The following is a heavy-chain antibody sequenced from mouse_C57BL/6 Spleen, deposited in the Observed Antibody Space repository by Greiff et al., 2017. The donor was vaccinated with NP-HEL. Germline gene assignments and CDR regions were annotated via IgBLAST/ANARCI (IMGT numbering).Heavy chain of an antibody. D-gene: IGHD1-1*01. V-gene: IGHV1-63*01. CDR1: GYTFTTYW. CDR2: IYPGGGYT. Sequence: QVQLQQSGAELVRPGTSVKLSCKASGYTFTTYWIGWAKQRPGHGLEWIGDIYPGGGYTNYNEKFKGKATLTADKSSSTAYMQFSSLTSEAAAIYYCARGVVATGGYFDVWGTGTTVTVSS. J-gene: IGHJ1*03. CDR3: ARGVVATGGYFDV.